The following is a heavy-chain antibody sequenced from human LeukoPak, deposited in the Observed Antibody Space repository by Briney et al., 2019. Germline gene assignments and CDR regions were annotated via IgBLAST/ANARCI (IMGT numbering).Heavy chain of an antibody. D-gene: IGHD2-2*01. CDR2: ISYDGSNK. J-gene: IGHJ6*02. CDR3: ARFAVVVVPAAAYYGMDV. CDR1: GFTFSSYA. V-gene: IGHV3-30-3*01. Sequence: GRSLRLSCAASGFTFSSYAMHWVRQAPGKGLEWVAVISYDGSNKYYADSVKGRFTISRDNSKNTLYLQMNSLRAEDTAVYYCARFAVVVVPAAAYYGMDVWGQGTTVTVSS.